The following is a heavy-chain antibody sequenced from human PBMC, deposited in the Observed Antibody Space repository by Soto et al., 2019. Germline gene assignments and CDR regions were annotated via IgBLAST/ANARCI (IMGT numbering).Heavy chain of an antibody. CDR2: INTDNGNT. D-gene: IGHD2-8*01. V-gene: IGHV1-3*04. J-gene: IGHJ3*02. CDR1: GYTFTHYA. CDR3: ARQGDSRILRDTFDM. Sequence: QVPLVQSGAEVKQPGASVKVSCKSSGYTFTHYAMHWVRQAPGQGLEWLGWINTDNGNTAFSQKFQGRVSITMDTSASTADVELSSLISEDTAVYYCARQGDSRILRDTFDMWGQGTLVTVAS.